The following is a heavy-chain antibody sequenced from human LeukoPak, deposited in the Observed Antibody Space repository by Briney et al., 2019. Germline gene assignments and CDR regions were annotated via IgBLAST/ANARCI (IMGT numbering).Heavy chain of an antibody. CDR2: IRYDGSNK. CDR1: GFTFSSYG. J-gene: IGHJ4*02. V-gene: IGHV3-30*02. Sequence: PGGSLRLSCAASGFTFSSYGMHWVRQAPGKGLEWVAFIRYDGSNKYYADSVKGRFTISRDNSKNTLYLQMNSLRAEDTAVYYCANLAGGSYFYSRFDYWGQGTLVTVSS. D-gene: IGHD1-26*01. CDR3: ANLAGGSYFYSRFDY.